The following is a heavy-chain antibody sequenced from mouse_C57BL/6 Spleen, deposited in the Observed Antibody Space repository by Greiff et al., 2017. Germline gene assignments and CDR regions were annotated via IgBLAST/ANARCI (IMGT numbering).Heavy chain of an antibody. D-gene: IGHD2-4*01. CDR1: GYTFTSYW. Sequence: QVQLQQPGAELVKPGASVKLSCKASGYTFTSYWMQWVKQRPGQGLEWIGEIDPSDSYTNYNQKFKGKATLTVDTSSSTAYMQLSSLTSEDSAVYYWARYDYGWFAYWGQGTLVTVSA. CDR2: IDPSDSYT. J-gene: IGHJ3*01. V-gene: IGHV1-50*01. CDR3: ARYDYGWFAY.